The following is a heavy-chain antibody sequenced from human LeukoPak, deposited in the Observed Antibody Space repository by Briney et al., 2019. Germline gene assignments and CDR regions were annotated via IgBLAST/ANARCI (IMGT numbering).Heavy chain of an antibody. CDR2: INHSGST. Sequence: SETLSLTCAVYGGSFSGYYWSWIRQPPGKGLEWIGEINHSGSTNYNPSLKSRVTISVDTSKNQFSLKLSSVTAADTAVYYCARTTGRYCSSTSCYQAMFDPWGQGTLVTVSS. CDR1: GGSFSGYY. V-gene: IGHV4-34*01. J-gene: IGHJ5*02. D-gene: IGHD2-2*01. CDR3: ARTTGRYCSSTSCYQAMFDP.